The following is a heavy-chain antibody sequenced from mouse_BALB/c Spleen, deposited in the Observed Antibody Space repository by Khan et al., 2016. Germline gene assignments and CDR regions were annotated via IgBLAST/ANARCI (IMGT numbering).Heavy chain of an antibody. CDR1: GYSITSGYY. CDR3: ATYGNYEGFAY. J-gene: IGHJ3*01. CDR2: ISYDGSN. D-gene: IGHD2-1*01. Sequence: EVQLVESGPGLVKPSQSLSLTCSVTGYSITSGYYWNWIRQFPGNKLEWMGYISYDGSNNYNPSLKNRISITRDTSKNQFFLKLNSVTTEDTATDYCATYGNYEGFAYWGQGTLVTVSA. V-gene: IGHV3-6*02.